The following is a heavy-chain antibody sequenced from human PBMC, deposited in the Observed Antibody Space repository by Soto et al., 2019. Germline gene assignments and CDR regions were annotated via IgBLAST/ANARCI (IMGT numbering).Heavy chain of an antibody. Sequence: TSETLSLTCTVSGGSISSYYWSWIRQPPGKGLEWIGYIYYSGSTNYNPSLKSRVTISVDTSKNQFSLKLSSVTAADTAVYYCARAGYSSGWYFDYWGQGTLVTVSS. J-gene: IGHJ4*02. V-gene: IGHV4-59*08. CDR3: ARAGYSSGWYFDY. CDR1: GGSISSYY. CDR2: IYYSGST. D-gene: IGHD6-19*01.